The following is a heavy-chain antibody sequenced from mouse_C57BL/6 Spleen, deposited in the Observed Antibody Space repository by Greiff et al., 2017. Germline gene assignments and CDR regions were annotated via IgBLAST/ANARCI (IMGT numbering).Heavy chain of an antibody. CDR2: ISSGSSTI. J-gene: IGHJ4*01. V-gene: IGHV5-17*01. Sequence: EVQGVESGGGLVKPGGSLKLSCAASGFTFSDYGMHWVRQAPEKGLEWVAYISSGSSTIYYADTVKGRFTISRDNAKNTLFLQMTSLRSEDTAMYYCARRGYYGSSRFGYYYAMDYWGQGTSVTVSS. CDR3: ARRGYYGSSRFGYYYAMDY. D-gene: IGHD1-1*01. CDR1: GFTFSDYG.